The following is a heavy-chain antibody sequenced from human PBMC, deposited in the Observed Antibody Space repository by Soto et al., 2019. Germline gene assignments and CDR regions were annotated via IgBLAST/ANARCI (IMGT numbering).Heavy chain of an antibody. CDR2: INHSGST. Sequence: SETLSLTCAVYGGSFSGYYWSWIRQPPGKGLEWIGEINHSGSTNYNPSLKSRVTISVDTSKNQFSLKLSSVTAADTAVYYCARVRRLFSGYYHRWFDPWGQGTLVTVS. V-gene: IGHV4-34*01. CDR3: ARVRRLFSGYYHRWFDP. CDR1: GGSFSGYY. D-gene: IGHD3-22*01. J-gene: IGHJ5*02.